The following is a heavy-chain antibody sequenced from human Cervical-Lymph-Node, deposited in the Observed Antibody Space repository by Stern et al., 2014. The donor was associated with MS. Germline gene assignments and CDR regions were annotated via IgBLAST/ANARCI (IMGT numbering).Heavy chain of an antibody. CDR1: GFTFNDYW. Sequence: EVQLVESGGGLVQPGGSLRLSCATSGFTFNDYWVSWVRQAPGKGLECVAHVKQDGSEENYVDSVRGRFTVSRDNAKKSLFLQMNSLRAEDTALYYCVREGPEEEGEYYFDTWGQGTLVTVSS. J-gene: IGHJ4*02. CDR3: VREGPEEEGEYYFDT. CDR2: VKQDGSEE. D-gene: IGHD3-16*01. V-gene: IGHV3-7*01.